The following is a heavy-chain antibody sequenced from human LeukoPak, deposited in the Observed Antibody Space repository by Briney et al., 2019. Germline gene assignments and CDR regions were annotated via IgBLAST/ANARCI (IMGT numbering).Heavy chain of an antibody. J-gene: IGHJ4*02. Sequence: SVKVSCKASGGSFSSYAISWVRQAPGQGLEWMGGIVPIFGTANYAQKFQGRVTITTDESTSTAYMDLSSLRSEDTAVYYCADSSGYDKTFDFWGQGTLVTVSS. CDR1: GGSFSSYA. CDR3: ADSSGYDKTFDF. V-gene: IGHV1-69*05. D-gene: IGHD5-12*01. CDR2: IVPIFGTA.